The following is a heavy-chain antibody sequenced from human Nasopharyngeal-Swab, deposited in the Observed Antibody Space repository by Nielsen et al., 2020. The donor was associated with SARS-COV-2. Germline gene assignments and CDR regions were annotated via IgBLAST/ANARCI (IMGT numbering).Heavy chain of an antibody. D-gene: IGHD6-13*01. J-gene: IGHJ4*02. CDR2: ISYDGSNK. CDR3: ARDWRQLVSYYFDH. CDR1: GFTFSSYA. V-gene: IGHV3-30-3*01. Sequence: GESLKISCAASGFTFSSYAMHWVRQAPGKGLEWVAVISYDGSNKYYADSVKGRFTISRDNSKNTLYLQMNSLRAEDTAVYYCARDWRQLVSYYFDHWGQGTLVTVSS.